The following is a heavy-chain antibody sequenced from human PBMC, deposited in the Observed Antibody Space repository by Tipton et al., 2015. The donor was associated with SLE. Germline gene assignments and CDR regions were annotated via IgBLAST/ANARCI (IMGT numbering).Heavy chain of an antibody. CDR2: ISGGGGST. V-gene: IGHV3-23*01. Sequence: SLRLSCATSGFTFSSYALRWVRRAPGKGLEWVSAISGGGGSTYYAAFVKGRVSISIDKSKKTLFLQMNSLRVDDTATYYCAKFEKTTDFYLDSWRQGTLVSVSS. CDR1: GFTFSSYA. J-gene: IGHJ4*02. CDR3: AKFEKTTDFYLDS. D-gene: IGHD1/OR15-1a*01.